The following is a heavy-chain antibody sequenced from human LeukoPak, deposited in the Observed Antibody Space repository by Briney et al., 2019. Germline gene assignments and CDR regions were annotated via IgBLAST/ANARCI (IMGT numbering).Heavy chain of an antibody. CDR2: IWNDGSNK. J-gene: IGHJ4*02. CDR3: ASDY. CDR1: GFTFSSYG. V-gene: IGHV3-33*01. Sequence: PGRSLRLSCAASGFTFSSYGMHWVRQAPGKGLERVAVIWNDGSNKYYADSVKGRFTISRDNSKNTLYLQMNSLRAEDTAVYYCASDYWGQGTLVTVFS.